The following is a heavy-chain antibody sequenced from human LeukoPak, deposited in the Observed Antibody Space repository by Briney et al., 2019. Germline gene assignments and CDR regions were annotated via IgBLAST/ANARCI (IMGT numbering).Heavy chain of an antibody. Sequence: GGSLRLSCAASGFTVSSNYMSWVRQAPGTGLEWVSVIYSGGSTYYADSVKGRFTISRDNSKNTLYLQMNSLRAEDTAVYYCARGCGGDCYWLNYWGQGTLVTISS. CDR2: IYSGGST. CDR3: ARGCGGDCYWLNY. CDR1: GFTVSSNY. V-gene: IGHV3-66*02. D-gene: IGHD2-21*01. J-gene: IGHJ4*02.